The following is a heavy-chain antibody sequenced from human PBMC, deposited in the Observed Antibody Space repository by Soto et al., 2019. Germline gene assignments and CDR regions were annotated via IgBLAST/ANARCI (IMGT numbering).Heavy chain of an antibody. CDR3: ARLGYYDSSGYYVGY. CDR1: GGSISSYY. J-gene: IGHJ4*02. Sequence: SETLSLTCTISGGSISSYYWSWIRQPPGKGLEWIGYIYYSGSTNYNPSLKSRVTISVDTSKNQFSLKLSSVTAADTAVYYCARLGYYDSSGYYVGYWGQGTLVTVSS. D-gene: IGHD3-22*01. CDR2: IYYSGST. V-gene: IGHV4-59*08.